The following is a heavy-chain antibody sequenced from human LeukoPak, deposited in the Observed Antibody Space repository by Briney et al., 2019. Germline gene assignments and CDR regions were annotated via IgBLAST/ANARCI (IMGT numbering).Heavy chain of an antibody. CDR3: ASTDTAMVPPDY. CDR1: GFTFSGYA. D-gene: IGHD5-18*01. V-gene: IGHV3-30*04. Sequence: GGSLRLSCAASGFTFSGYAMHWVRQAPGKGLEWVAVISYDGSNKYYADSVKGRFTISRDNSKNTLYLQMNSLRAEDTAVYYCASTDTAMVPPDYWGQGTLVTVSS. J-gene: IGHJ4*02. CDR2: ISYDGSNK.